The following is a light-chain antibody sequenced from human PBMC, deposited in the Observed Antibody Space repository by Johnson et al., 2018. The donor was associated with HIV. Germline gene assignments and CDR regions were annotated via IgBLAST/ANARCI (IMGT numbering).Light chain of an antibody. V-gene: IGLV1-51*01. CDR1: SSNIGNNY. Sequence: QSVLTQPPSVSAAPGQKVTISCSGSSSNIGNNYVSWYQQVPGTAPKLLIYDNNRRPSGIPDRFSGSQSGTSATLGIPGLQPGDAADYYCGTWDSSLSALNVFGTGTKVTVL. CDR2: DNN. CDR3: GTWDSSLSALNV. J-gene: IGLJ1*01.